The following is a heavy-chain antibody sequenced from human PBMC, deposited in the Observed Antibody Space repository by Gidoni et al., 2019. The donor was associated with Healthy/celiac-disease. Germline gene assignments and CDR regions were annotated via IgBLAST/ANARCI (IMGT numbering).Heavy chain of an antibody. CDR1: GGTFSCSA. D-gene: IGHD6-19*01. CDR2: IIPIFGTA. Sequence: QVQLVQSGAEVKKPGSSVKVSCKASGGTFSCSAISRVRQAPGQGLEGMGGIIPIFGTANYAQKFQGRVTITADESTSTAYMELSSLRSEDTAVYYCARVRGYSSGWYENEYYYGMDVWGQGTTVTVSS. J-gene: IGHJ6*02. V-gene: IGHV1-69*01. CDR3: ARVRGYSSGWYENEYYYGMDV.